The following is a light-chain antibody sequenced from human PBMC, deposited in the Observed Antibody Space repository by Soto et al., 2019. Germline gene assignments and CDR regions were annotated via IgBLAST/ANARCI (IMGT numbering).Light chain of an antibody. CDR2: GAS. Sequence: EIVMTQSPATLSVSPGDRATLSCRASQSVSNKVAWYQLTSGQAPRLLIYGASTRAIGIPARFSGSGSGTDFTLTISSLQSEDFAVYFCQHYNTWPWAFGQGTTLEIK. CDR1: QSVSNK. CDR3: QHYNTWPWA. V-gene: IGKV3-15*01. J-gene: IGKJ1*01.